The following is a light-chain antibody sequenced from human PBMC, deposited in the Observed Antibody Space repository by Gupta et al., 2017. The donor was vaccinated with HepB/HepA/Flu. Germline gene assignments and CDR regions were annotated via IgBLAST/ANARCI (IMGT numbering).Light chain of an antibody. CDR2: GAS. V-gene: IGKV3-20*01. Sequence: EIVLTQSPATLSLSPGERATLSCRARQNVSSSYLAWYKHKPSQAPRLLIYGASSSYTGIPDKFGGSGFGKDLTLTISRREPEDFAGYYCQQNGSYPPCIFGQGTKLEIK. CDR3: QQNGSYPPCI. J-gene: IGKJ2*02. CDR1: QNVSSSY.